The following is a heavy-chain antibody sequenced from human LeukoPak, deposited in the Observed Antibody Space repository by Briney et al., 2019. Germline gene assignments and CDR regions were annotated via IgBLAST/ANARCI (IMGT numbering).Heavy chain of an antibody. CDR2: FHDSEST. D-gene: IGHD1-26*01. V-gene: IGHV4-59*01. CDR1: GGSISNSY. CDR3: ARGDASGRPGIGFDF. J-gene: IGHJ4*02. Sequence: SETLSLTCTVSGGSISNSYWSWIRQPPGKGLEWIGFFHDSESTNYNPSLKSRVSISLDTSKNQVSPWLSSVTAADTAVYYCARGDASGRPGIGFDFWGQGTLVTVSS.